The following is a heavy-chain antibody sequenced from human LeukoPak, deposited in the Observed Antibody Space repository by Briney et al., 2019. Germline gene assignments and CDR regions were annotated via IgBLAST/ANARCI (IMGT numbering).Heavy chain of an antibody. Sequence: GGSLRLSCAASGFTFTSYSMNWVRQAPGKGLEWVSYITTSSSTINYADSVKGRFTISRDNAKNSLYLQMNSLRAEDTAVYYCAELGITMIGGVWGKGTTVTISS. J-gene: IGHJ6*04. V-gene: IGHV3-48*04. D-gene: IGHD3-10*02. CDR2: ITTSSSTI. CDR3: AELGITMIGGV. CDR1: GFTFTSYS.